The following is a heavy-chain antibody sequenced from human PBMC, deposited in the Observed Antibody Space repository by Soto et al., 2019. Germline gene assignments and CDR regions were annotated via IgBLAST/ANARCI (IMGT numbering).Heavy chain of an antibody. Sequence: EVQLVESGGDLVQPGGSLRLSCAASGFNFSSYEMNWVRQAPGKGLEWISYISSSANRIYYADSVKGRFTISRDNPKNSRYLQMNSLRAEDTAVYYCARGVYDSNGYSYPWGQGTLVTVSS. CDR2: ISSSANRI. CDR1: GFNFSSYE. CDR3: ARGVYDSNGYSYP. J-gene: IGHJ5*02. V-gene: IGHV3-48*03. D-gene: IGHD3-22*01.